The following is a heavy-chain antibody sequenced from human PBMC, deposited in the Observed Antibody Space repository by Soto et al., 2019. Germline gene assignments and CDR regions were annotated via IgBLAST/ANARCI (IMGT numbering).Heavy chain of an antibody. CDR1: GGSISSYY. J-gene: IGHJ4*02. V-gene: IGHV4-59*08. CDR2: IYYSGST. D-gene: IGHD3-9*01. Sequence: QVQLQESGPGLVKPSETLSLTCTVSGGSISSYYWSWIRQPPGKGLEWIGYIYYSGSTNYNPSRKSRVTISVDTSKNQFSLKLSSVTAADTAVYYCARHYDILTGYYIPYYFDYWGQGTLVTVSS. CDR3: ARHYDILTGYYIPYYFDY.